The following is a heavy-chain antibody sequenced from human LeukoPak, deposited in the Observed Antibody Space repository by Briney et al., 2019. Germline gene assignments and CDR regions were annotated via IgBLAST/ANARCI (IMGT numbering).Heavy chain of an antibody. J-gene: IGHJ6*02. Sequence: GGSLRLSCAASGFTVSNYAMNWVRQAPGKGLEWVSAISGSGGSTYYADSVKGRFTISRDNSKNTLYLQMNSLRAEDTAVYYCVSTCSYYYYYYGMDVWGQGTTVTVSS. CDR3: VSTCSYYYYYYGMDV. V-gene: IGHV3-23*01. CDR1: GFTVSNYA. CDR2: ISGSGGST. D-gene: IGHD2-2*01.